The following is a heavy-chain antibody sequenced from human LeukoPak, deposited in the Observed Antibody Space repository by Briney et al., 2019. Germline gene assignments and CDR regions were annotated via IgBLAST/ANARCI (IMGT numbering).Heavy chain of an antibody. CDR1: GFTFTSYA. V-gene: IGHV3-23*01. CDR2: ISASGGGT. CDR3: AKAEHFQAPDAFDI. J-gene: IGHJ3*02. Sequence: GGSLRLSCAASGFTFTSYAMTWVRQAPGKGLEWVSTISASGGGTYYADSVKGRFTISRDNSKNTLYLQMNSLRAEDTAVYYCAKAEHFQAPDAFDIWGQGTMVTVSS.